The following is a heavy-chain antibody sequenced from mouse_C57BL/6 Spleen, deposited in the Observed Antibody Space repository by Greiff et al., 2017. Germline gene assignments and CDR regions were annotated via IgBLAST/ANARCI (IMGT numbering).Heavy chain of an antibody. CDR3: ARGGDSLGFYYFDY. Sequence: QVQLQQPGAELVMPGASVKLSCKASGYTFTSYWMHWVKQRPGQGLEWIGEIDPSDSYTNYNQKFKGKSTLTVDKSSSTAYMQLSSLTSENSSVYYWARGGDSLGFYYFDYWGQGTTLTVSS. CDR1: GYTFTSYW. CDR2: IDPSDSYT. J-gene: IGHJ2*01. V-gene: IGHV1-69*01. D-gene: IGHD3-2*02.